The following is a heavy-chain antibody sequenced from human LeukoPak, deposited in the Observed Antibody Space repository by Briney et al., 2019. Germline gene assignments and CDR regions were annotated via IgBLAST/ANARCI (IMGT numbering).Heavy chain of an antibody. D-gene: IGHD3-9*01. J-gene: IGHJ5*02. CDR1: GGSFSGYY. Sequence: SETLSLTCAVYGGSFSGYYWSWIRKPPGKGLEWIGEINHGGSTNYNPSLKSRVTISVDTSKNQFSLKLSSVTAADTAVYYCARAHVLRYFDWLSPEGHWFDPWGQGTLVTVSS. CDR2: INHGGST. V-gene: IGHV4-34*01. CDR3: ARAHVLRYFDWLSPEGHWFDP.